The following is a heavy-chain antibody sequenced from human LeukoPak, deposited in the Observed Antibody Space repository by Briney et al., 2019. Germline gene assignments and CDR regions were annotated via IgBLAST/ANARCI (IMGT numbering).Heavy chain of an antibody. D-gene: IGHD3-16*02. CDR1: GFTFSSYS. V-gene: IGHV3-21*01. CDR3: AKGYDYVWGNYRYYYGMDV. J-gene: IGHJ6*02. CDR2: ISSSSSYI. Sequence: GFMRLSCAASGFTFSSYSMNWVRQAPGKGLEWVSSISSSSSYIYYADSVKGRFTISRDNSKNTLYLQMNSLRAEDTAVYYCAKGYDYVWGNYRYYYGMDVWGQGTTVTVSS.